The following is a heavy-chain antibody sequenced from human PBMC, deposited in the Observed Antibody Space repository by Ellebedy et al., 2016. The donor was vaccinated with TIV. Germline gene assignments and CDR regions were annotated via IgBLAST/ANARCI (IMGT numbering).Heavy chain of an antibody. Sequence: ASVKVSCKTSGYTFTAYYLHWVRQAPGQGLEWMGWINPNTGDTNYAQKLQGRVTMTTDTSTSTAYMELRSLRSDDTAVYYCARLSIAAAGTEVYGMDVWGQGTTVTVSS. CDR2: INPNTGDT. D-gene: IGHD6-13*01. CDR1: GYTFTAYY. J-gene: IGHJ6*02. V-gene: IGHV1-18*04. CDR3: ARLSIAAAGTEVYGMDV.